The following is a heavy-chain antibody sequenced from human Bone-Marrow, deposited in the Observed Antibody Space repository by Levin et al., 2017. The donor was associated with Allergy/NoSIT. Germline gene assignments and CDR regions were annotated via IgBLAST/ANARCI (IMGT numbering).Heavy chain of an antibody. V-gene: IGHV3-30*18. CDR1: GFTFSSYG. D-gene: IGHD4-23*01. Sequence: QPGGSLRLSCAASGFTFSSYGMHWVRQAPGKGLEWVALISYYGSNKYYADSVKGRFTISRDNSKNTLYLQMNSLRAEDTAVYYCAKETEEGRWQLPPLVDHWGQGTLVTVSS. CDR2: ISYYGSNK. J-gene: IGHJ4*02. CDR3: AKETEEGRWQLPPLVDH.